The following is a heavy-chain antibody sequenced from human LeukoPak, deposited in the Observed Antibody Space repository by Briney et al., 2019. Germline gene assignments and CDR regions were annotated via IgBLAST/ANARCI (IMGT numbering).Heavy chain of an antibody. D-gene: IGHD3-22*01. CDR3: ARRGYYYDSSGYYLGGFDY. J-gene: IGHJ4*02. V-gene: IGHV3-30*02. CDR1: GFTFSSYG. CDR2: IQYDGSKK. Sequence: PGGSLRLSCAASGFTFSSYGLHWVRQAPGKGLEWVAFIQYDGSKKYYADSVKGRFTISRDSSKNTMYLQMNSLRPEDTAVYYCARRGYYYDSSGYYLGGFDYWGQGTLVTVSS.